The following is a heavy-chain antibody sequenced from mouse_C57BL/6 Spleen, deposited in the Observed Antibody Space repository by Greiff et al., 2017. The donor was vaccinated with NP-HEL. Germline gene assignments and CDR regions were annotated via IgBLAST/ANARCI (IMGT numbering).Heavy chain of an antibody. J-gene: IGHJ1*03. Sequence: EVKLVESEGGLVQPGSSMKLSCTASGFTFSDYYMAWVRQVPEKGLEWVANINYDGSSTYYLDSLKSRFIISRDNAKNILYLQMSSLKSEDTATYYCAREPSYSWYFDVWGTGTTVTVSS. CDR3: AREPSYSWYFDV. CDR1: GFTFSDYY. CDR2: INYDGSST. D-gene: IGHD1-1*01. V-gene: IGHV5-16*01.